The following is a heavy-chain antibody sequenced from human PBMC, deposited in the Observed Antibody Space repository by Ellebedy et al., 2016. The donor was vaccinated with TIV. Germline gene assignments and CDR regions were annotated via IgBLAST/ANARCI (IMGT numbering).Heavy chain of an antibody. CDR1: GFTFSDYW. Sequence: GESLKISXAASGFTFSDYWMSWVRQTPGKGLEWVANIKQDETEKYYVDSVKGRFTISRDNAKNSLYLQMHSLRAEDTAVYYCAREAHTTVDYWGQGTLVTVSS. J-gene: IGHJ4*02. CDR2: IKQDETEK. D-gene: IGHD1-14*01. CDR3: AREAHTTVDY. V-gene: IGHV3-7*01.